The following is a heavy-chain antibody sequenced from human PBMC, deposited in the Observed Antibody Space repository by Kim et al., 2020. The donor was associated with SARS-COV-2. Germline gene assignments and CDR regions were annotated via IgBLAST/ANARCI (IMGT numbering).Heavy chain of an antibody. CDR3: ARDDRAAAGFAFDY. J-gene: IGHJ4*02. D-gene: IGHD6-13*01. CDR1: GFTFRDHW. Sequence: GGSLRLSCVASGFTFRDHWMHWVRQAPGKGLVWVSRINTAGTTTSYADSVKGRFTISRDNAKNTLYLQMNGLRAEDTAVYYCARDDRAAAGFAFDYWGQGTLVTVSS. CDR2: INTAGTTT. V-gene: IGHV3-74*01.